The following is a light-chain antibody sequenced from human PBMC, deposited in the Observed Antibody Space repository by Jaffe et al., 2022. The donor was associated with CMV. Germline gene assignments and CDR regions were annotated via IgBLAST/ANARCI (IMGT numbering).Light chain of an antibody. CDR1: QDISKY. J-gene: IGKJ5*01. CDR2: SAS. CDR3: QQYSTYPVT. V-gene: IGKV1-16*02. Sequence: DIQMTQFPSSVSASIGDRVTITCRASQDISKYLAWFQQKPGKAPRSLIYSASRLQDGVPSKFSGSGSGTDFTLTINSLQPEDFATYFCQQYSTYPVTFGLGTRL.